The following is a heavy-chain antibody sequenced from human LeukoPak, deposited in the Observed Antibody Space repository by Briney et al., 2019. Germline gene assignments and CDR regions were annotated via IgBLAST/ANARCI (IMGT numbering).Heavy chain of an antibody. CDR2: ISAYNGNT. CDR3: AIGRVYYDSSGYYNFDY. CDR1: GYTFTSYG. V-gene: IGHV1-18*01. Sequence: ASVKVSCKASGYTFTSYGISWVRQAPGQGLEWMGWISAYNGNTNYAQKLQGRVTMTTDTSTSTVYMELRSLRSDDTAVYYCAIGRVYYDSSGYYNFDYWGQGTLVTVSS. J-gene: IGHJ4*02. D-gene: IGHD3-22*01.